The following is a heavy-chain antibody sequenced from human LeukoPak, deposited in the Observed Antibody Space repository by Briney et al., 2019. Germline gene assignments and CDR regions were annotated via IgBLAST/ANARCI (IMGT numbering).Heavy chain of an antibody. D-gene: IGHD3-3*01. CDR2: INPSGGST. J-gene: IGHJ4*02. CDR1: GYTFTSYY. CDR3: ARGRLYDFWNQASVYYFDY. Sequence: ASVKVSCKASGYTFTSYYMHWVRQAPGQGLEWMGIINPSGGSTSYAQKFQGRVTMTRDTSTSTVYMELSSLRSEDTAVYYCARGRLYDFWNQASVYYFDYWGQGTLVTVSS. V-gene: IGHV1-46*01.